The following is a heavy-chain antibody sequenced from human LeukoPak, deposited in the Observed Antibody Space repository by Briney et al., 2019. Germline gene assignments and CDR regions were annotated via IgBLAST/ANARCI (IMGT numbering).Heavy chain of an antibody. V-gene: IGHV1-2*02. D-gene: IGHD3-22*01. CDR2: INPNSGGT. Sequence: GASVKVSCKASGYTFTGYYMHWVRQAPGQGLEWMGWINPNSGGTNYAQKFQGRVTMTRDTSISTAYMELSRLRSDDTAVHYCAKPHYYYDSSGYGYWGQGTLVTVSS. CDR1: GYTFTGYY. CDR3: AKPHYYYDSSGYGY. J-gene: IGHJ4*02.